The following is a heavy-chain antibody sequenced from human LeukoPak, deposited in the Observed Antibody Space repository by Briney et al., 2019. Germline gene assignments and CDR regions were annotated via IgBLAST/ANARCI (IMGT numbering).Heavy chain of an antibody. V-gene: IGHV4-38-2*02. D-gene: IGHD6-6*01. CDR1: DYSISNGYY. Sequence: SETLSLTCTVSDYSISNGYYWGWIRQTPGKGLEWVGSIYHSGSAYYNPSLKSRVTISVDTSKNQFSLNLRSVTAADTAVYYCTRERDNSSDYWGQGTLVTVSS. J-gene: IGHJ4*02. CDR2: IYHSGSA. CDR3: TRERDNSSDY.